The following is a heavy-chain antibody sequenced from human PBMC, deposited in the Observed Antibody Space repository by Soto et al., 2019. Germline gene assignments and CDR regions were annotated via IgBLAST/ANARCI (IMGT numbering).Heavy chain of an antibody. J-gene: IGHJ3*02. Sequence: EVPVLESGGGLVQPGGSLRLSCEGSGFTVSSHAMTWICQAPGKGPEWVSTVTADGGTYYADSVKGRFAMSRDTSENTLYLLVNSLGAEDTSAYYCAPHVSCSGGSCQYDAFAIRGQGTMVTVSS. V-gene: IGHV3-23*01. D-gene: IGHD2-15*01. CDR1: GFTVSSHA. CDR2: VTADGGT. CDR3: APHVSCSGGSCQYDAFAI.